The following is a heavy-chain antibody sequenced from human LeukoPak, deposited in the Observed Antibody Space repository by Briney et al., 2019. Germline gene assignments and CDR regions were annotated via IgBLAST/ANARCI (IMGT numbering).Heavy chain of an antibody. V-gene: IGHV1-46*01. J-gene: IGHJ4*02. Sequence: ASVKVSCKASGYTFTSYYMHWVRQAPGQGLEWMGIINPSGGSTSYARKFQGRVTMTRDTSTSTVYMELSSLRSEDTAVYYCIAAAGTSDDYWGQGTLVTVSS. CDR3: IAAAGTSDDY. CDR1: GYTFTSYY. D-gene: IGHD6-13*01. CDR2: INPSGGST.